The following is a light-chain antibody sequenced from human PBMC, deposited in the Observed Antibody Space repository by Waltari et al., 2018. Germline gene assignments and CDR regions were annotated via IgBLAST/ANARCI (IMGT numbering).Light chain of an antibody. Sequence: QSALTQPPSASGSPGQSVTISCPGPSSDIGDYNFVSWYQQHPGKAPKLMIYEVSKRPSGVPDRFSGSKSGYTASLTVSGLQAEDEAEYYCSSYGGRNNLIFGGGTKLTVL. CDR2: EVS. CDR3: SSYGGRNNLI. CDR1: SSDIGDYNF. J-gene: IGLJ2*01. V-gene: IGLV2-8*01.